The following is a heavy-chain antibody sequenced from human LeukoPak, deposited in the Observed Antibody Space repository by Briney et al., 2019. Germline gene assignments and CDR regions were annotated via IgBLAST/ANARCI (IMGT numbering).Heavy chain of an antibody. CDR2: INPDGKKK. Sequence: TGGSLRLSCAASGFTFSSYGMHWVRQAPGKGLEWVASINPDGKKKYSADFVKGRFTISRDNAENSLYLQMNSLRVEDTAFYYCARDLAYSRLDYWGQGMLVTVSS. D-gene: IGHD5-18*01. CDR3: ARDLAYSRLDY. V-gene: IGHV3-7*01. CDR1: GFTFSSYG. J-gene: IGHJ4*02.